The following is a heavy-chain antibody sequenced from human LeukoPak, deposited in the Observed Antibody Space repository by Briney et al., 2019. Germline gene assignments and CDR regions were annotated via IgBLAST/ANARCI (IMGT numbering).Heavy chain of an antibody. V-gene: IGHV1-46*01. D-gene: IGHD3-3*01. Sequence: ASVKVSCKASGYTFTSYGISWVRQAPGQGLEWMGIINPSGGSTSYAQKFQGRVTMTRDTSTSTVYMELSSLRSEDTAVYYCARDNLTYYDFWSGYHDAFDIWGQGTMVTVSS. CDR1: GYTFTSYG. CDR3: ARDNLTYYDFWSGYHDAFDI. CDR2: INPSGGST. J-gene: IGHJ3*02.